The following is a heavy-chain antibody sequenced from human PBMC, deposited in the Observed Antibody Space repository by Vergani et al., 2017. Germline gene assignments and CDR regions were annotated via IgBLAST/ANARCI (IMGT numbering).Heavy chain of an antibody. J-gene: IGHJ4*02. CDR1: GFTFSNFG. CDR2: IGKDGINT. Sequence: QVQLVESAGGVVPPGGSLRLSCAASGFTFSNFGMHWIRQAPGKGLEWLTYIGKDGINTRYRDAVKGSFTVSRDNSKAILYLQMDSLRSEDTSLYYCAKYLRDSTDILPDSWGPGTLVIVSS. V-gene: IGHV3-30*02. D-gene: IGHD2-21*02. CDR3: AKYLRDSTDILPDS.